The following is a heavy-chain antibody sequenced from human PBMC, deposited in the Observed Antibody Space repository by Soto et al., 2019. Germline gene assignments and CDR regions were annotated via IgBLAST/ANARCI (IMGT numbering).Heavy chain of an antibody. CDR2: IYYSGST. Sequence: QLQLQESGPGLVKPSETLSLTCTVSGGSISSRGYYWGWIRQPPGKGLEWIGTIYYSGSTYYNPSLKSRVTISVDTSKNQFSLKPSSVTAADPAVYYCATSNWFDPWGQGTLVTVSS. CDR1: GGSISSRGYY. V-gene: IGHV4-39*01. CDR3: ATSNWFDP. J-gene: IGHJ5*02.